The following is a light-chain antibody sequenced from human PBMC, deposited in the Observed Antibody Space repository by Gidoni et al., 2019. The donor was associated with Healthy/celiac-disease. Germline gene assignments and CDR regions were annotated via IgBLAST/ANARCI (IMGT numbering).Light chain of an antibody. Sequence: DIHMTQSPSSVSASVGDRVTITRRASQGISSWLDWYQQKPGKAPKLLIYSASSLQSGVPSRFSGSGSGTDFTLTISSLEPEDFAAYYCKQANSFPLTFGGGTKVEIK. CDR1: QGISSW. CDR2: SAS. V-gene: IGKV1-12*01. CDR3: KQANSFPLT. J-gene: IGKJ4*01.